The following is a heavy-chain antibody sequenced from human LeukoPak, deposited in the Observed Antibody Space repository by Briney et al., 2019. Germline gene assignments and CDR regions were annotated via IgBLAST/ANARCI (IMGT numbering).Heavy chain of an antibody. D-gene: IGHD5-18*01. Sequence: SETLSLTCAVSGYSFSGYYWSWIRQPPGKGLEWMGEINHNGGTNYNPSLMSRVATTVDTTKNQSSLMLMSVTAADTAVYYCARDPYSYGYNSSFDYWGQGTLVTVSS. CDR1: GYSFSGYY. CDR3: ARDPYSYGYNSSFDY. CDR2: INHNGGT. J-gene: IGHJ4*02. V-gene: IGHV4-34*01.